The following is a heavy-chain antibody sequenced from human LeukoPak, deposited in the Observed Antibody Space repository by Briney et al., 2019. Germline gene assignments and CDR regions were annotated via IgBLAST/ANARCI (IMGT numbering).Heavy chain of an antibody. Sequence: GEALKISCKGSEYSFTNYWIAWVRQMPGQGLEWMGINYPGDSDTRYTRYSPSFQGQVTISADKSISTAYLQWSSLKASDSAMYYCARSWVAGYGTVLDYWGQGTLVTVSS. J-gene: IGHJ4*02. CDR3: ARSWVAGYGTVLDY. V-gene: IGHV5-51*01. CDR2: NYPGDSDTRYT. CDR1: EYSFTNYW. D-gene: IGHD6-19*01.